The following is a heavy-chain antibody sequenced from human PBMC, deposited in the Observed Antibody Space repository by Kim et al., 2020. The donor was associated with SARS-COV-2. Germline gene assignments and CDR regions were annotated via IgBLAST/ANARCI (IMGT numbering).Heavy chain of an antibody. CDR1: GFTFSSYS. CDR2: ISSSSSYI. J-gene: IGHJ6*02. V-gene: IGHV3-21*01. CDR3: ARDRRGGSAPDV. Sequence: GGSLRLSCAASGFTFSSYSMNWVRQAPGKGLEWVSSISSSSSYIYYADSVKGRFTISRDNAKNSLYLQMNSLRAEDTAVYYCARDRRGGSAPDVWGQGTTVTVSS. D-gene: IGHD3-10*01.